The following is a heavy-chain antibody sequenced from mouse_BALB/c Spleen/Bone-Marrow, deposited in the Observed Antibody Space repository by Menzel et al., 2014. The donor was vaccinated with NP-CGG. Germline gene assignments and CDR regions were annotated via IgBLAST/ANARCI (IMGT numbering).Heavy chain of an antibody. V-gene: IGHV14-3*02. Sequence: VQLQQSGAELVKPGASVKLSCTASGFNIKDTYMHWVKQRPEQGLEWIGRIDPANGNTKYDPKFQGKATIPADTSSNTAYLQLSSLTSEDTAVYYCALLLRYYAMDYWGQGTSVTVSS. D-gene: IGHD1-1*01. CDR1: GFNIKDTY. CDR2: IDPANGNT. J-gene: IGHJ4*01. CDR3: ALLLRYYAMDY.